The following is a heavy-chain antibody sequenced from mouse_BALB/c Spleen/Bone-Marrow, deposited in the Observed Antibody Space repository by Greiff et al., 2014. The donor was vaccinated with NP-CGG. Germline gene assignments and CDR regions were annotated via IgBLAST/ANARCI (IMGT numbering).Heavy chain of an antibody. V-gene: IGHV14-3*02. CDR2: IDPANGNT. Sequence: VQLQQSGAELVKPGASVKLSYTASGFNIKDTYMHWVKQRPEQGLEWIGRIDPANGNTKYDPKFQGKATITADTSSNTAYLQLSSLTSEDTAVYYCARYYYGSSLFDYGGQGTTLTVSS. D-gene: IGHD1-1*01. CDR3: ARYYYGSSLFDY. CDR1: GFNIKDTY. J-gene: IGHJ2*01.